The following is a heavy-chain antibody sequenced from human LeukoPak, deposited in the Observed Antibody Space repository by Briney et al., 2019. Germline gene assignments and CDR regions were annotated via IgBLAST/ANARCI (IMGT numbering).Heavy chain of an antibody. V-gene: IGHV4-59*01. D-gene: IGHD5-18*01. J-gene: IGHJ4*02. CDR1: GGSISSYF. CDR3: ARDNGYSYGIDY. Sequence: SETLSLTCSVSGGSISSYFWSWIRQAPGKGLEWVGYALYTGSTEYNPALKSRVTISLDTSNNQFSLRLSSVTAADTAVYYCARDNGYSYGIDYWGQGRLVTVSS. CDR2: ALYTGST.